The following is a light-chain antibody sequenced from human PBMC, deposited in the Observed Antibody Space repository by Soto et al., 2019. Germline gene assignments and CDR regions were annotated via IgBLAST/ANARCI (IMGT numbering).Light chain of an antibody. V-gene: IGKV3-20*01. CDR3: QQYGSSPSLT. J-gene: IGKJ4*01. CDR2: GAS. Sequence: EIVLTQSPATLSLSPGERATLSCRASQSVSSSYLAWYQQKPGQAPRLLIYGASSRATGIPDRFSGSGSGTDFTLTISRLEPEDFAVYSCQQYGSSPSLTFGGGTKVEIK. CDR1: QSVSSSY.